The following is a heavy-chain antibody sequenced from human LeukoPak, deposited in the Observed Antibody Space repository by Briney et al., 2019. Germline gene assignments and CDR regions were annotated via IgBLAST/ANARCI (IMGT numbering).Heavy chain of an antibody. CDR2: IYYSGST. D-gene: IGHD1-26*01. V-gene: IGHV4-39*07. Sequence: PSETLSLTCTVSGGSISSSSYYWGWIRQPPGKGLEWIGSIYYSGSTYHNPSLKSRVTISVDTSKNQFSLKLSSVTAADTAVYYCARDGPYSGSSSIDYWSQGTLVTVSS. J-gene: IGHJ4*02. CDR3: ARDGPYSGSSSIDY. CDR1: GGSISSSSYY.